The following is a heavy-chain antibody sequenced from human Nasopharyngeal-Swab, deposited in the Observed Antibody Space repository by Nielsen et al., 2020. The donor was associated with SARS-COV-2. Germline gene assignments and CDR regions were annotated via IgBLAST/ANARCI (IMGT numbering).Heavy chain of an antibody. Sequence: GESLKISCAASGFTFSNYSMNWARQAPGKGLEWVAVISYDGSNKYYADSVKGRFTISRDISKNTLYLQMNSLRAEDTAVFYCASTPLDSSGYYYAFHYWGRGTLVTVSS. J-gene: IGHJ4*02. D-gene: IGHD3-22*01. CDR2: ISYDGSNK. V-gene: IGHV3-30*03. CDR3: ASTPLDSSGYYYAFHY. CDR1: GFTFSNYS.